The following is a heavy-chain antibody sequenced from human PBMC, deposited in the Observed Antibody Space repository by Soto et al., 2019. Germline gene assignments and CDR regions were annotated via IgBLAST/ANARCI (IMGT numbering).Heavy chain of an antibody. CDR2: ISASGGST. J-gene: IGHJ4*02. Sequence: GGSLRLSCAASGFTFSTYDMSWVRQAPGKGLEWVSGISASGGSTEYGGSVKGRFTISRDNSKNTLFLQMSSLRAEDTAVYYCAKQSGFLLLGYFDYWGQGTLVTVSS. D-gene: IGHD3-22*01. CDR1: GFTFSTYD. V-gene: IGHV3-23*01. CDR3: AKQSGFLLLGYFDY.